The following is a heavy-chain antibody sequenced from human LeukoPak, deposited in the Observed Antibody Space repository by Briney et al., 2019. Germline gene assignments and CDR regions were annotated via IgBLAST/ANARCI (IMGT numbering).Heavy chain of an antibody. Sequence: GGSLRLSCAASGFTFSSYAMSWVRQAPGKGLEWVAVIWYDGSNKYYADSVKGRFTISRDNSKNTLYLQMNSLRAEDTAVYYCAREGVVVSAAVDYWGQGTLVTVSS. CDR3: AREGVVVSAAVDY. J-gene: IGHJ4*02. D-gene: IGHD2-2*01. CDR2: IWYDGSNK. CDR1: GFTFSSYA. V-gene: IGHV3-33*08.